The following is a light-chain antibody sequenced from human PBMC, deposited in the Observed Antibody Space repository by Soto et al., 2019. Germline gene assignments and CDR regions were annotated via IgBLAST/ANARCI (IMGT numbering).Light chain of an antibody. CDR2: GAS. J-gene: IGKJ1*01. CDR1: QSVSSSY. Sequence: EIVLTKSPGNLYLSPGERASLSCGGSQSVSSSYLAWYQQKPGQAPRLGMYGASSRATGIPDRFSGSASATDVTLTISRLEHEDVAVYDGQQYGSSTWTFGQGTKVDIK. V-gene: IGKV3-20*01. CDR3: QQYGSSTWT.